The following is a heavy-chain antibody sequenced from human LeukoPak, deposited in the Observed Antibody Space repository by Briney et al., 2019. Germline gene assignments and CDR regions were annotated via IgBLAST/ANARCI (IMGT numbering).Heavy chain of an antibody. V-gene: IGHV1-69*05. D-gene: IGHD6-13*01. CDR3: ATGSEVGYSSSWYVFDY. CDR1: GYTFTSYG. Sequence: ASVKVSCKASGYTFTSYGISWVRQAPGQGLEWMGGIIPIFGTANYAQKFQGRVTITTDESTSTAYMELSSLRSEDTAVYYCATGSEVGYSSSWYVFDYWGQGTLVTVSS. J-gene: IGHJ4*02. CDR2: IIPIFGTA.